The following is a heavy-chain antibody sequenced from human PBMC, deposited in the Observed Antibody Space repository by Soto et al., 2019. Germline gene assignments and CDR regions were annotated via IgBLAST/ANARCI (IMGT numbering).Heavy chain of an antibody. CDR1: GYSFTSYW. Sequence: SGESLKISCKGSGYSFTSYWIGWVRQMPGKGLEWMGIIYPGDSDTRYSPSFQGQVTISADKSISTAYLQWSSLKASDTAMYYCARHKLYYDFWSGYYSYYYYGMDVWGQGTTVTVS. V-gene: IGHV5-51*01. CDR2: IYPGDSDT. J-gene: IGHJ6*02. D-gene: IGHD3-3*01. CDR3: ARHKLYYDFWSGYYSYYYYGMDV.